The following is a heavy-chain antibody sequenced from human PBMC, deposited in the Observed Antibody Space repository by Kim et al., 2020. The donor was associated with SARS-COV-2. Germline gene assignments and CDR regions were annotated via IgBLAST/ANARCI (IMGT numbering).Heavy chain of an antibody. J-gene: IGHJ3*02. Sequence: DYAISGKSRITINADTSKNQFSLQLNSVTPEDTAVYYCAGRSGLDSLDIWGQGTVVTVSS. D-gene: IGHD3-10*01. CDR3: AGRSGLDSLDI. V-gene: IGHV6-1*01.